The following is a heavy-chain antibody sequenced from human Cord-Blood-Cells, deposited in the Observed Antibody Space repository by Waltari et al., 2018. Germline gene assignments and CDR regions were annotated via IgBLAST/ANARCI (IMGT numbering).Heavy chain of an antibody. V-gene: IGHV3-23*01. D-gene: IGHD6-13*01. J-gene: IGHJ4*02. Sequence: EVQLLESGGGLVQPGGSLRLSCAASGFTFSSYAMSWVRQAPGKGLEGVSAISGSGGSTYDADSVKGRCTISRDNAKNTLYLQMNSLRAEDTAVYYCAKDPGYPPNWTPNNYFDYWGQGTLVTVSS. CDR1: GFTFSSYA. CDR2: ISGSGGST. CDR3: AKDPGYPPNWTPNNYFDY.